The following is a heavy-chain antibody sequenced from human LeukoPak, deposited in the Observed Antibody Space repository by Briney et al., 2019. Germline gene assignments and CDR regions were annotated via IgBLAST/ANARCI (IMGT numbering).Heavy chain of an antibody. V-gene: IGHV3-7*01. D-gene: IGHD5-18*01. CDR3: AKDGGYSYGHGFFDY. J-gene: IGHJ4*02. CDR1: GFTFSNYW. CDR2: IKTDGSEK. Sequence: GGSLRLSCEGSGFTFSNYWMGWVRQAPGKGLQWVANIKTDGSEKYYVDSVKGRFTISRDNAKNSLYLQMNSLRAEDTAVYYCAKDGGYSYGHGFFDYWGQGTLVTVSS.